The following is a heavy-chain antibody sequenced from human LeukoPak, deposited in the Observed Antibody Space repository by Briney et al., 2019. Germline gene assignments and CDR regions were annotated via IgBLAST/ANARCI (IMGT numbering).Heavy chain of an antibody. J-gene: IGHJ4*02. CDR2: IYHGGSS. CDR1: GFTVSDNY. V-gene: IGHV4-38-2*01. Sequence: GSLRLSCAASGFTVSDNYMTWVRQPPGKGLEWIGSIYHGGSSYYNPSLKSRVTISVDTSKNHFSLKLSSVTAADTAVYYCAGYHAYGVTTPPLGYWGQGTLVTVSS. D-gene: IGHD4-17*01. CDR3: AGYHAYGVTTPPLGY.